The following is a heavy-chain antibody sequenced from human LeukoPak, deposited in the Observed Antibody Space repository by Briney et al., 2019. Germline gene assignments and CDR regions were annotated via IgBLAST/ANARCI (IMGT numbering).Heavy chain of an antibody. CDR1: GYTFTGYY. V-gene: IGHV1-2*02. D-gene: IGHD3-9*01. CDR2: INPNSGGT. J-gene: IGHJ3*02. Sequence: ASVKVFCKASGYTFTGYYMHWVRQAPGQGLEWMGWINPNSGGTNYAQKFQGRVTMTRDTSISTAYMELSRLRSDDTAVYYCARDHRVRYFDWRAFDIWGQGTMVTVSS. CDR3: ARDHRVRYFDWRAFDI.